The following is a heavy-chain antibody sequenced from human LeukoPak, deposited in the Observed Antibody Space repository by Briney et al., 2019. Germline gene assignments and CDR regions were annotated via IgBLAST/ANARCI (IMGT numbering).Heavy chain of an antibody. CDR3: ARLRLGELSTGFDY. CDR1: RYTFTSYG. D-gene: IGHD3-16*02. Sequence: GASVKVSCETSRYTFTSYGVSWVRQAPGQGLEWMGWINPHNGDTNYAQKLQGRVTMTTDTSTSTAFMELRSLRSDDTAVYYCARLRLGELSTGFDYWGQGTLVTVSS. J-gene: IGHJ4*02. CDR2: INPHNGDT. V-gene: IGHV1-18*01.